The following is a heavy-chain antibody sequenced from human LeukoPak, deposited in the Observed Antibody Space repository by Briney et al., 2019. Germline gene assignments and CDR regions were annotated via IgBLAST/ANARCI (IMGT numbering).Heavy chain of an antibody. Sequence: ASVKVSCKASGYTFTGYYMHWVRQAPGQGLEWMGWINPNSGGTNYAQKLQGRVTMTTDTSTSTAYMELRSLRSDDTAVYYCARGGPRSGWYPFDYWGQGTLVTVSS. V-gene: IGHV1-2*02. J-gene: IGHJ4*02. CDR1: GYTFTGYY. CDR3: ARGGPRSGWYPFDY. D-gene: IGHD6-19*01. CDR2: INPNSGGT.